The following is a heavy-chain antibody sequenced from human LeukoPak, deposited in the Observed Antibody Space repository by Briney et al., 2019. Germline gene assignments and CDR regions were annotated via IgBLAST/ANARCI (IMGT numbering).Heavy chain of an antibody. Sequence: ASVKVSCKASGYTFTGYYMGWVRQAPGQGLEWMGWINPNSGSTSYAQKFQGRVTMTRDTSINTAYIEVSRLRSDDTAVYYCARSMRYCSGGSCSWGQGTLVTVSS. CDR2: INPNSGST. D-gene: IGHD2-15*01. J-gene: IGHJ5*02. V-gene: IGHV1-2*02. CDR1: GYTFTGYY. CDR3: ARSMRYCSGGSCS.